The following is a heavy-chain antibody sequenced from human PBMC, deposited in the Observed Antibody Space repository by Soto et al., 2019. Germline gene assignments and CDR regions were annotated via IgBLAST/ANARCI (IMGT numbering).Heavy chain of an antibody. V-gene: IGHV3-53*01. CDR1: GFSVSNNY. CDR3: ARASCSWGSDADH. J-gene: IGHJ4*02. D-gene: IGHD6-13*01. CDR2: IYSDGST. Sequence: EVHLVESGGGLIQPGGSLRLSCAASGFSVSNNYMGWVRQAPGKGLEWVSVIYSDGSTYHADSVKGRVTISRDNSKNTLYLQMNSLRVEDTAVYHCARASCSWGSDADHWGQGTLVTVSS.